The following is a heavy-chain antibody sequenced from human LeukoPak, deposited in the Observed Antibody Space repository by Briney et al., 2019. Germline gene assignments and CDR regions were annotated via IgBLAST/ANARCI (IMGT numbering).Heavy chain of an antibody. D-gene: IGHD6-13*01. CDR2: IYYSGST. CDR3: ATSIAAAGTLDY. Sequence: SETLSLTCTVSGGSISSSSYYWGWIRQPPGKGLEWIGSIYYSGSTYYNPSLKSRVTISVDTSKNQFFLKLSSVTAADTAVYYCATSIAAAGTLDYWGQGTLVTVSS. V-gene: IGHV4-39*07. J-gene: IGHJ4*02. CDR1: GGSISSSSYY.